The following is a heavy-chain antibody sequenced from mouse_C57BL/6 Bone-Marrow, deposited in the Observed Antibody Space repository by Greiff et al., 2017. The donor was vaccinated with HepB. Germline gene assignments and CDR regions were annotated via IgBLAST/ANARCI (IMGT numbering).Heavy chain of an antibody. CDR2: IYPGDGDT. J-gene: IGHJ4*01. CDR1: GYAFSSYW. D-gene: IGHD2-3*01. Sequence: VQLQQSGAELVKPGASVKISCKASGYAFSSYWMNWVKQRPGKGLEWIGQIYPGDGDTNYNGKFKGKATLTADKSSSTAYMQLSSLTSEDSAVYFCARGWLLRAMDYWGQGTSVTVSS. CDR3: ARGWLLRAMDY. V-gene: IGHV1-80*01.